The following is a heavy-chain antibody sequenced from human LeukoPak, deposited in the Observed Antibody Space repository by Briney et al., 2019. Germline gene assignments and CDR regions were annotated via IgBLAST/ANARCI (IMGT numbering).Heavy chain of an antibody. J-gene: IGHJ6*04. CDR2: IIPIFGTA. CDR1: GGTFSSYA. CDR3: ARGRVAVAGTGYYYYGMDV. V-gene: IGHV1-69*13. D-gene: IGHD6-19*01. Sequence: ASVKVSCKASGGTFSSYAISWVRQAPGQGLEWMGGIIPIFGTANYAQKFQGRVTITADESTGTAYMELSSLRSEDTAVYYCARGRVAVAGTGYYYYGMDVWGKGTTVTVSS.